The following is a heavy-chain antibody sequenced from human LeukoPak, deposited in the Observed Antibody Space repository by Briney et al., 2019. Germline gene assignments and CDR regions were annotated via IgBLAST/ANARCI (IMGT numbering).Heavy chain of an antibody. J-gene: IGHJ4*02. V-gene: IGHV1-46*01. CDR3: ARDQEGFDY. CDR2: IYPRDGST. CDR1: GYTFTSNY. Sequence: ASVKVSCKASGYTFTSNYIHWVRQAPGQGLEWMGMIYPRDGSTSYAQKFQGRVTVTRDTSTSTVRMELSGLRSEDTAVYYCARDQEGFDYWGQGTLVTVSS.